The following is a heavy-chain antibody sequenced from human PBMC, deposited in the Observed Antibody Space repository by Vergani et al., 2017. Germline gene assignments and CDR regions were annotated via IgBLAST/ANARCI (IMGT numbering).Heavy chain of an antibody. V-gene: IGHV4-59*01. CDR3: ARNPYWGGDCYSDAFDI. D-gene: IGHD2-21*02. Sequence: QVQLQESGPGLVKPSETLSLTCTVSGGSISSYYWSWIRQPPGKGLGWIGYIYYSGSTNYNPSLKSRVTISVDTSKNQFSLKLSSVTAADTAVYYCARNPYWGGDCYSDAFDIWGQGTMVTVSS. J-gene: IGHJ3*02. CDR2: IYYSGST. CDR1: GGSISSYY.